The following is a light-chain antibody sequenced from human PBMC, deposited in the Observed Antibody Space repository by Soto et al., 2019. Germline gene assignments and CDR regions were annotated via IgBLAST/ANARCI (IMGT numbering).Light chain of an antibody. J-gene: IGKJ5*01. V-gene: IGKV3-20*01. Sequence: ENVLTQSPGTLSLSPGERATLSCRASQSVSSSYLAWYQQKPGQAPRLLIYGASSRATGIPDRFSGSGSGTDFTLTISRLEPEDFAVYYCQQYGSSPLTFGQGTRLE. CDR3: QQYGSSPLT. CDR2: GAS. CDR1: QSVSSSY.